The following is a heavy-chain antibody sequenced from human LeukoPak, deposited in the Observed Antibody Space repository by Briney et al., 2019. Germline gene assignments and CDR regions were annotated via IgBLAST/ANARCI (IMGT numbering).Heavy chain of an antibody. CDR2: INTNTGNP. D-gene: IGHD4-17*01. Sequence: VASVKVSCKASGYTFTTYGMNWVRQAPGQGLEWMGWINTNTGNPTYAQGFTGRFVFSLDTPVSTAYLQISSLKAEDTAVYYCARDDPPNDYGDYVGPDFDYWGQGTLVTVSS. CDR1: GYTFTTYG. V-gene: IGHV7-4-1*02. CDR3: ARDDPPNDYGDYVGPDFDY. J-gene: IGHJ4*02.